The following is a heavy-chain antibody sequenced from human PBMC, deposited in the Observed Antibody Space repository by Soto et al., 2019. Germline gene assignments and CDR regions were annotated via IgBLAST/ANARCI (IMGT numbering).Heavy chain of an antibody. J-gene: IGHJ6*02. CDR2: VSHDGRNT. CDR3: AKDRPSGSRPYYYGMDV. V-gene: IGHV3-30*18. CDR1: GFTFSDYA. D-gene: IGHD1-26*01. Sequence: GGSLRLSCAASGFTFSDYAMHWVRQAPGKGLEWVAVVSHDGRNTHYADSVKGRFTISRDSSKNTVSLEMTSLRAEDTAVYYCAKDRPSGSRPYYYGMDVWGQGTTVTVSS.